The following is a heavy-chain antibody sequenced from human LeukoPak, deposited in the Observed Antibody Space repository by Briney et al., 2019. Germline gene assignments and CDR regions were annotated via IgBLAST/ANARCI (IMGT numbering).Heavy chain of an antibody. D-gene: IGHD3-22*01. J-gene: IGHJ4*02. CDR3: ARLIGAFSESSGYSDY. Sequence: LGESLKISCKGSGYSFSSFWLGWVRQMPGKGLEWMGLIDPADSDSRYSPSFQGQVIFSVDKSTKTAYLQWSSLKASDTAMYYCARLIGAFSESSGYSDYWGQGTLVTVSS. V-gene: IGHV5-51*01. CDR1: GYSFSSFW. CDR2: IDPADSDS.